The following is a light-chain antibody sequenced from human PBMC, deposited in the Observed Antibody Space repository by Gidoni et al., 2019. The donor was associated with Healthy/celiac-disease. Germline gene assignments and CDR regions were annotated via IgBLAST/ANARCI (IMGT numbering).Light chain of an antibody. J-gene: IGKJ3*01. Sequence: DIVLTQSPATLSLSPGERAPLSCSASQSVSSYLAWYQQKPGEAPRLLIYDASNRATSIPARCSGSGSGTDFTITISSLEHEDVAVYYCQQRNNWPPDFGPGTKVDIK. CDR2: DAS. CDR3: QQRNNWPPD. V-gene: IGKV3-11*01. CDR1: QSVSSY.